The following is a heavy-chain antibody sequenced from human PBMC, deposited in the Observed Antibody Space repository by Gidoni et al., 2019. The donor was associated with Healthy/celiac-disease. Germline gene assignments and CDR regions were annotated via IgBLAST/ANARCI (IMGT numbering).Heavy chain of an antibody. CDR3: AAGSGSYSVGYYYYGMDV. CDR2: IVVGSGNT. J-gene: IGHJ6*02. D-gene: IGHD1-26*01. CDR1: GFTFTSSA. Sequence: QMQLVQSGPEVKKPGTSVKVSCKASGFTFTSSAVQWVRQARGQRLEWIGWIVVGSGNTNYAQKFQERVTITRDMSTSTAYMELSSLRSEDTAVYYCAAGSGSYSVGYYYYGMDVWGQGTTATVSS. V-gene: IGHV1-58*01.